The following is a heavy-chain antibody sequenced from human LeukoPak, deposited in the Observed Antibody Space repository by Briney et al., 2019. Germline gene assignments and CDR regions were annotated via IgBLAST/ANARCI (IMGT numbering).Heavy chain of an antibody. J-gene: IGHJ6*03. V-gene: IGHV3-7*01. CDR2: IKQDGSEK. CDR3: ARGPPYGGNLTYYYYYMDV. Sequence: GGSLRLSCAASGFTFSSYWMSWVRQAPGKGLEWVANIKQDGSEKYYVDSVKGRFTISRDNAKNSLYLQMNSLRAEDTAVYYCARGPPYGGNLTYYYYYMDVWGKGTTVTVSS. D-gene: IGHD4-23*01. CDR1: GFTFSSYW.